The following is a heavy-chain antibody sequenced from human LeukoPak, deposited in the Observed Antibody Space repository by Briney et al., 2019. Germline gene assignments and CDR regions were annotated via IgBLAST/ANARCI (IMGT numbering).Heavy chain of an antibody. CDR1: GLTISSYS. CDR2: ISSSSSTI. Sequence: PGGSPRLSCAASGLTISSYSMNWVRQAPGKGLQGVSYISSSSSTIYYADSVKGRFTISRDNAKNSLYLQMNSLRAEDTAVYYCARALWFGETFPAYWGQGTLVTVSS. V-gene: IGHV3-48*01. CDR3: ARALWFGETFPAY. D-gene: IGHD3-10*01. J-gene: IGHJ4*02.